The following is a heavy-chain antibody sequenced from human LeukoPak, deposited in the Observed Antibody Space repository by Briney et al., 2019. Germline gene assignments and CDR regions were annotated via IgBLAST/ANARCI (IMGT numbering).Heavy chain of an antibody. Sequence: GGSLRLSCAASGFTFSNYGIHWVRQAPGKGLEWVAVISFDATDKYYTDSVKGRFTISRDNSKNTLYLQMNSLRAEDTAVYHCAKDQDVAAAGTWGSIDYWGQGTLVTVSS. D-gene: IGHD6-13*01. CDR2: ISFDATDK. CDR1: GFTFSNYG. J-gene: IGHJ4*02. V-gene: IGHV3-30*18. CDR3: AKDQDVAAAGTWGSIDY.